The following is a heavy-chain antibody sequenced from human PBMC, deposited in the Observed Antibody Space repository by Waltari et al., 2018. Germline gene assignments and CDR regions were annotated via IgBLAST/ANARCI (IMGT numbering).Heavy chain of an antibody. Sequence: QLQLQESGSGLVKPSQTLSLTCAVSGASVSSGGHSWSWIRLPPGRGLEWIGYINDSGSTIYNPTLKSRVTISIDSSRNQFSLKLTSVTAADTAVYYCARDPGGFDRRFDSWGQGILVTVSS. CDR2: INDSGST. J-gene: IGHJ5*01. CDR1: GASVSSGGHS. V-gene: IGHV4-30-2*01. D-gene: IGHD3-16*01. CDR3: ARDPGGFDRRFDS.